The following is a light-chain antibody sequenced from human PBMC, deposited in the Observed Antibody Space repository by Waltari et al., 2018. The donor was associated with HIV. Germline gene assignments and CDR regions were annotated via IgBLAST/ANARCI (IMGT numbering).Light chain of an antibody. CDR1: SSAIGDYNY. V-gene: IGLV2-14*03. CDR2: DVS. CDR3: SSYTSSSTI. Sequence: QSALTQPASVSGSPGQSITISCTGTSSAIGDYNYVSWFQHPPGKAPKLMIYDVSNRPSGVSNRFSGSKSGNTASLTISGLQAEDEADYYCSSYTSSSTIFGGGTKLTVL. J-gene: IGLJ2*01.